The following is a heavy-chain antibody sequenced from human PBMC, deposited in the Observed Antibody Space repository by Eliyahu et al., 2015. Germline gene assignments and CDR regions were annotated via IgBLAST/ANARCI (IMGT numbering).Heavy chain of an antibody. CDR3: ARDIFRNKYYYDRKSGQYYFDY. CDR2: IIPIFGTA. J-gene: IGHJ4*02. CDR1: GGTFSSYA. V-gene: IGHV1-69*01. Sequence: QVQLVQSGAEVKKPGSSVKVSCKASGGTFSSYAXXXVRQAPGXGLXWMGGIIPIFGTANYAQKFQGRVTITADESTSTAYMELSSLRSEDTAVYYCARDIFRNKYYYDRKSGQYYFDYWGQGTLVTVSS. D-gene: IGHD3-22*01.